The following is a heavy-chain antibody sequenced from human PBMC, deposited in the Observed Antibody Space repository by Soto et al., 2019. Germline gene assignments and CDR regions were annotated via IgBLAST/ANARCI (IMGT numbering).Heavy chain of an antibody. Sequence: SVKVSCKASGGSFSSYIVSWVRQAPGQGLECMGRIIPVLSVEYYAQKFQERVPITRDLSTNTIYMDLSGLRSEDTAVHYCAASPSFWQNYYYGAMDVWGQGTTVTVSS. J-gene: IGHJ6*02. CDR2: IIPVLSVE. CDR1: GGSFSSYI. CDR3: AASPSFWQNYYYGAMDV. V-gene: IGHV1-69*02.